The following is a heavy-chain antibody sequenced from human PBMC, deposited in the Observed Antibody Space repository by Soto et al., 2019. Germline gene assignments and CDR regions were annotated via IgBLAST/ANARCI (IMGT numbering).Heavy chain of an antibody. J-gene: IGHJ4*02. CDR1: GFTFSNFE. CDR2: ISVSGDTI. V-gene: IGHV3-48*03. D-gene: IGHD3-3*01. CDR3: ARGPSKTRITIFGVDIIPFDY. Sequence: VGSLRLSCAASGFTFSNFEMHWVRQAPGEGLDWVAYISVSGDTIYYADSVKGRFTISRDNAKDSLYLQMNSLRAEDTAVYYCARGPSKTRITIFGVDIIPFDYWGQGTLVTVSS.